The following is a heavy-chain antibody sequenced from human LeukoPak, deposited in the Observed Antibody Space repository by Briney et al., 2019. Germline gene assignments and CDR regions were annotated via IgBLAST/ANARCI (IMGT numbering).Heavy chain of an antibody. V-gene: IGHV1-2*02. D-gene: IGHD3-10*01. J-gene: IGHJ4*02. CDR1: GYTFTGYY. CDR3: ARWFGELLTHTHYYFDY. CDR2: INPNSGGT. Sequence: AASVKVSCKASGYTFTGYYMHWVRQAPGQGLEWMGWINPNSGGTNYAQKFQGRVTMTRDTSISTAYMELSRLRSDDTAVYYCARWFGELLTHTHYYFDYWGQGTLVTVSS.